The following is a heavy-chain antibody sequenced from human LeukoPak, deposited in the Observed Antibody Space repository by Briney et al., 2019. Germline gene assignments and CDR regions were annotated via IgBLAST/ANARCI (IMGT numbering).Heavy chain of an antibody. CDR2: ISYDGSNE. CDR3: AKEREMATRYYSDY. J-gene: IGHJ4*02. V-gene: IGHV3-30*18. Sequence: PGGSLRLSCAASGFTLGSYGMHWVRQAPGKGLEWVASISYDGSNEYYGDSVKGRFSVSRDNSKNTLYLHMNSLRAEDTAVYYCAKEREMATRYYSDYWGQGTLVTVSS. D-gene: IGHD5-24*01. CDR1: GFTLGSYG.